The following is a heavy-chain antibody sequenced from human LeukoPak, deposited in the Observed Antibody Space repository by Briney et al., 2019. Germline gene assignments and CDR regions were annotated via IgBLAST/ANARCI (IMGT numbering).Heavy chain of an antibody. CDR2: IYSGGST. J-gene: IGHJ3*02. D-gene: IGHD6-19*01. V-gene: IGHV3-53*01. CDR3: ARVKQWLVHDAFDI. CDR1: GFTVSSNY. Sequence: PGGSLRLSCAASGFTVSSNYMSWVRQAPGKGLEWVSVIYSGGSTYYADSVKGRFTISRDNSKNTLYPQMNSLRAEDTAVYYCARVKQWLVHDAFDIWGQGTMVTVSS.